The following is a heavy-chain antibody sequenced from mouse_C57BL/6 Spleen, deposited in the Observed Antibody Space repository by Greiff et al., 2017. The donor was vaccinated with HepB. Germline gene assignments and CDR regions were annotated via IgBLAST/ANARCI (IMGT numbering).Heavy chain of an antibody. CDR2: IYPGDGDT. CDR3: ARRHDGGGYFDS. D-gene: IGHD2-12*01. Sequence: QVQLQQSGAELVKPGASVKISCKASGYAFSSYWMNWVKQRPGKGLEWIGQIYPGDGDTNYNGKFKGKATLTADKSSSAAYMQLSSLTSEDSAVYFCARRHDGGGYFDSWGQGTTLTVSS. CDR1: GYAFSSYW. J-gene: IGHJ2*01. V-gene: IGHV1-80*01.